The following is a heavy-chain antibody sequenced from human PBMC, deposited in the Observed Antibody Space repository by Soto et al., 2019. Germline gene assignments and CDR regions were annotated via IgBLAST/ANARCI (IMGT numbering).Heavy chain of an antibody. Sequence: QVQLQESGPGLVKPSETLSLTCTVSGGSISSYYWSWIRQPPGKGLEWIGYIYYSGSTNYNPSLKSRVTISVDTSKNQFSLKRSSVTAADTAVDYCARVGYYADYWGQGTLVTVSS. CDR1: GGSISSYY. V-gene: IGHV4-59*01. CDR3: ARVGYYADY. CDR2: IYYSGST. D-gene: IGHD3-10*01. J-gene: IGHJ4*02.